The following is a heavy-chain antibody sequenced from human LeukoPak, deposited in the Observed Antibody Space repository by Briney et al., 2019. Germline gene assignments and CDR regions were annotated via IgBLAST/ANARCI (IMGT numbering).Heavy chain of an antibody. CDR2: IFYSGGT. J-gene: IGHJ4*02. V-gene: IGHV4-31*03. D-gene: IGHD5/OR15-5a*01. Sequence: TLSLTCTVSGGTLSSGGYYWGWIPQHPGKGLEWIRYIFYSGGTYYNPSLKSRVSISIDTSKNQFSLKLSSVTAAATAVYFCARGASVRGGSVRRRFDYWGQGTLVTVSS. CDR3: ARGASVRGGSVRRRFDY. CDR1: GGTLSSGGYY.